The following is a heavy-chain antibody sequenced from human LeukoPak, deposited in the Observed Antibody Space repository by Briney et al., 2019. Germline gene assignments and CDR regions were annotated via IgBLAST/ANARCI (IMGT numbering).Heavy chain of an antibody. CDR1: GYTFTSYG. CDR3: ARVRLGNSSPYYYGMDV. J-gene: IGHJ6*04. Sequence: EASVKVSCKASGYTFTSYGISWVRQAPGQGLEWMGWISAYNGNTNYAQKLQGRVTITTDTSTSTAYMELRSLRSDDTAVYYCARVRLGNSSPYYYGMDVWGKGTTVTVSS. V-gene: IGHV1-18*04. CDR2: ISAYNGNT. D-gene: IGHD6-13*01.